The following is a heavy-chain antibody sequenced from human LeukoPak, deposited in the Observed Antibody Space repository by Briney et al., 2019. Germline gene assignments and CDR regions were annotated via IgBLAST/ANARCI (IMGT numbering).Heavy chain of an antibody. Sequence: SETLSLTCVVSGYSISGAYHWGWIRQPPGKGLERIGNIYHSGSTYYNPSLKSRITISVDTSKNQFTLKLSSVTTADTAVYYCVRSRLAAAGDFDYWGQGTLVTVSS. CDR2: IYHSGST. CDR1: GYSISGAYH. V-gene: IGHV4-38-2*01. CDR3: VRSRLAAAGDFDY. D-gene: IGHD6-13*01. J-gene: IGHJ4*02.